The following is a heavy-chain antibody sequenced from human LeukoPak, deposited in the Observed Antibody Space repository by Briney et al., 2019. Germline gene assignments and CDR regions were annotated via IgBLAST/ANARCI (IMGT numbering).Heavy chain of an antibody. CDR3: ASGGYYYDSSGYPGNFDC. Sequence: GGSLRLSCAASGFTFSSYAMHWVRQAPGKGLEWVAVISYDGSNKYYADSVKGRFTISRDNSKNTLYLQMNSLRAEDTAVYYCASGGYYYDSSGYPGNFDCWGQGTLVTVSS. D-gene: IGHD3-22*01. CDR1: GFTFSSYA. J-gene: IGHJ4*02. CDR2: ISYDGSNK. V-gene: IGHV3-30*04.